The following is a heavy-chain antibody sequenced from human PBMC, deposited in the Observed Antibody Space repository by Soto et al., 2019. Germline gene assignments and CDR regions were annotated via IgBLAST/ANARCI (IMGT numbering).Heavy chain of an antibody. Sequence: EVQLVESGGGLVKPGGSLRLSCAASGFTCSNAWMSWVRQAPGKGLEWVGRIKSKTDGGTTDYAAPVKGRFTISRDDSKNTLYLQMTSLKTEDTAVYYSTTDGSGSSGRYWRSDFDYWGQGTLVTVSS. J-gene: IGHJ4*02. V-gene: IGHV3-15*01. D-gene: IGHD6-19*01. CDR1: GFTCSNAW. CDR3: TTDGSGSSGRYWRSDFDY. CDR2: IKSKTDGGTT.